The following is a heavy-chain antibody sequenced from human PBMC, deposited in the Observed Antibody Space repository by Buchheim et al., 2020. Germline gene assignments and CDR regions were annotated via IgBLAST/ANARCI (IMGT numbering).Heavy chain of an antibody. V-gene: IGHV4-39*01. Sequence: QLQMLESGPGLVKPSETLSLTCTISGASVDTSIYYWGWIRQSPGKGLEWIGSIFYGGSTQYNPSLKIRVTISVAMSRNEFSLELTSVTAADTAVYFCAKSISWYFGDWGQG. J-gene: IGHJ4*02. CDR3: AKSISWYFGD. CDR2: IFYGGST. D-gene: IGHD3-3*02. CDR1: GASVDTSIYY.